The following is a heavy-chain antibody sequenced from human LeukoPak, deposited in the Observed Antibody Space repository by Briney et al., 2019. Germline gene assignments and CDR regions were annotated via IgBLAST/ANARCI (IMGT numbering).Heavy chain of an antibody. V-gene: IGHV4-30-4*01. Sequence: KPSETLSLTCAVYGGSFSGYYWSWIRQPPGKGLEWIGYIYYSGSTYYNPSLKSRVTISVDTSKNQFSLKLSSVTAADTAVYYCARGLTVTAEKVYYYYGMDVWGQGTTVTVSS. CDR2: IYYSGST. D-gene: IGHD4-11*01. J-gene: IGHJ6*02. CDR3: ARGLTVTAEKVYYYYGMDV. CDR1: GGSFSGYY.